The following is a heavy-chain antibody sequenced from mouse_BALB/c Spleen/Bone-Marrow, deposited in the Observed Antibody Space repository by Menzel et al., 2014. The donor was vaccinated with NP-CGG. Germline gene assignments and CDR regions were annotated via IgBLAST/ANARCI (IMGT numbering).Heavy chain of an antibody. CDR3: AVPYRYIAWGAY. CDR2: IDPANGNT. J-gene: IGHJ3*01. D-gene: IGHD2-14*01. V-gene: IGHV14-3*02. CDR1: GFNIKDTY. Sequence: DVHLVESGAELVKPGASVKLSCTASGFNIKDTYMHWVKQRPEQGLEWIGRIDPANGNTKYDPKFQGKATITADTSSNTHHLQLCSPRHVDTVVYYTAVPYRYIAWGAYWGPKTLGTVSP.